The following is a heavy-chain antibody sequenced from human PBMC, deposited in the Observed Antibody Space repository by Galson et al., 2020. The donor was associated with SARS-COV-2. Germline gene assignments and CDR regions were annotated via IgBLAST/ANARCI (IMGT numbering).Heavy chain of an antibody. J-gene: IGHJ4*02. Sequence: TGGSLRLSCAASGFTFSTYWMHWVRQAPGKGLVWVSRINDDGSSTSYADSVKGRFTISRDTAKNTLYLQMNSLRAEDTAVYYCARPHCSGGSCQFGDVDYWGQGTLVTVSS. CDR2: INDDGSST. V-gene: IGHV3-74*01. CDR1: GFTFSTYW. D-gene: IGHD2-15*01. CDR3: ARPHCSGGSCQFGDVDY.